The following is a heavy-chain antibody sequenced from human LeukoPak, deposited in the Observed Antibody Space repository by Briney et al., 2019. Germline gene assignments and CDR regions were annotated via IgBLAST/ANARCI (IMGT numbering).Heavy chain of an antibody. CDR3: AIHRGYCSGGSCTRFDY. V-gene: IGHV3-21*01. Sequence: GGSLRPSCAASGFTFSSYSMNWVRQAPGKGLEWVSSISSSSSYIYYADSVKGRFTISRDNAKNSLYLQMNSLRAEDTAVYYCAIHRGYCSGGSCTRFDYWGQGTLVTVSS. CDR2: ISSSSSYI. J-gene: IGHJ4*02. CDR1: GFTFSSYS. D-gene: IGHD2-15*01.